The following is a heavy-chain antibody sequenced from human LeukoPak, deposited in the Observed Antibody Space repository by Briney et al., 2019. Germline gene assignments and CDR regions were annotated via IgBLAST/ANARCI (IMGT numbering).Heavy chain of an antibody. CDR2: IYYGGNT. V-gene: IGHV4-31*03. CDR1: GGSISSGGYY. Sequence: SETPSLTCTVSGGSISSGGYYWNWIRQHPGKDLEWIGYIYYGGNTYYNPSLKSRVTISVDTSKNQFSLKLSSVTAADTAVYYCARDREVAVAGYFDYWGQGALVTVSS. CDR3: ARDREVAVAGYFDY. D-gene: IGHD6-19*01. J-gene: IGHJ4*02.